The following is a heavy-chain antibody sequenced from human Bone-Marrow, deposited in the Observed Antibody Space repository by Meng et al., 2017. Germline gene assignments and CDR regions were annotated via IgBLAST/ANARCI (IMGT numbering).Heavy chain of an antibody. D-gene: IGHD5-24*01. V-gene: IGHV4-31*03. CDR1: GGSIGSGGYY. J-gene: IGHJ4*02. CDR3: AREAGRDGYATPNFDH. CDR2: IYYTGST. Sequence: QVQLQESGPVLVKPSQTLSLTCTVSGGSIGSGGYYWSWIRQHPGKGLEWIGYIYYTGSTFYNPSLKSRLTISVDTSKNQFSLKLISATAADTAVYYCAREAGRDGYATPNFDHWGQGTLVTVSS.